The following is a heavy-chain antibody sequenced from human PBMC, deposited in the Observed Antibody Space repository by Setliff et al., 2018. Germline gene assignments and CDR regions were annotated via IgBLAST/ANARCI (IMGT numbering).Heavy chain of an antibody. J-gene: IGHJ5*01. D-gene: IGHD2-15*01. Sequence: PSETLSLTCTVSGGSISSYYWIWIRKPPGKGLEWIGYIYSSGITNYNPSLKIRVTISVDTSKNQFSLKLNSVTAAYTAIYYCARARYCSGGRCYWTWLDSWAQGTLVTVSS. V-gene: IGHV4-4*08. CDR1: GGSISSYY. CDR3: ARARYCSGGRCYWTWLDS. CDR2: IYSSGIT.